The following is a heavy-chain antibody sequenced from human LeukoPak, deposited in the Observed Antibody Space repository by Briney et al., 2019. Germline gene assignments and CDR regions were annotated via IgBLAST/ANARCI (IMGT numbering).Heavy chain of an antibody. J-gene: IGHJ4*02. CDR2: IWYDGSNK. CDR3: AKGQLWFGEARVDY. V-gene: IGHV3-33*06. CDR1: GFTFSSYG. D-gene: IGHD3-10*01. Sequence: PGRSLRLSCAASGFTFSSYGMHWVRQAPGKGLEWVAVIWYDGSNKCYADSVKGRFTISRDNSKNTLYLQMNSLRAEDTAVYYCAKGQLWFGEARVDYWGQGTLVTVSS.